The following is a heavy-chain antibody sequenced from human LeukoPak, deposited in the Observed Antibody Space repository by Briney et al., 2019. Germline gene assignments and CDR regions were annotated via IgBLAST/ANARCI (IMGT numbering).Heavy chain of an antibody. CDR3: TKDSYGGSGSYYLYSFDM. J-gene: IGHJ3*02. CDR1: GFTFDDYA. V-gene: IGHV3-9*01. Sequence: GRSLRLSCAASGFTFDDYAMHWVRQAPGKGLEWVSGISWNGGRIGYADSVKGRFTISRDNAKNSLYLQMSSLRVEDTAFYYCTKDSYGGSGSYYLYSFDMWGQGTMVTVSS. CDR2: ISWNGGRI. D-gene: IGHD3-10*01.